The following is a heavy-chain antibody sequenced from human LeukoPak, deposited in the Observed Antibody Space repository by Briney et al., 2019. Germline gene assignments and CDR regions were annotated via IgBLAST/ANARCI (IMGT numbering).Heavy chain of an antibody. Sequence: SQTLSLTCAISGDTVSSNSAAWNWIRQSPSRGLEWLGRTYYRSKWYNDNAVSVKSRITINPDTSKNQFSLQLNSVTPEDTAVYYCARDGVAARVNWFDPWGQGTLVTVSS. CDR3: ARDGVAARVNWFDP. CDR2: TYYRSKWYN. CDR1: GDTVSSNSAA. J-gene: IGHJ5*02. V-gene: IGHV6-1*01. D-gene: IGHD6-6*01.